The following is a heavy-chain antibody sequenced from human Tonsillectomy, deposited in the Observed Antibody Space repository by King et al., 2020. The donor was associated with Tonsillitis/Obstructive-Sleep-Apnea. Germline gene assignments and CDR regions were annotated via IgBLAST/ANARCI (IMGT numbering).Heavy chain of an antibody. Sequence: VQLQESGPGLVKPSQTLSLTCTVSGGSISSGGYYWSWIRQHPGKGLEWIGYIYYSGSTYYNPSLKSRVTISVDTSKNQFSLKLSSVTAADTAVYYCARDSGDCGGDCYSRNYWYFDLCGRGTLVTVCS. V-gene: IGHV4-31*03. D-gene: IGHD2-21*02. J-gene: IGHJ2*01. CDR2: IYYSGST. CDR1: GGSISSGGYY. CDR3: ARDSGDCGGDCYSRNYWYFDL.